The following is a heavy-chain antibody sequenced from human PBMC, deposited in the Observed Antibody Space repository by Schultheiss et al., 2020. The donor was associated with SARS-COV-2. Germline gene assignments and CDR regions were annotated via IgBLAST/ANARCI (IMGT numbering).Heavy chain of an antibody. CDR2: IYYSGST. J-gene: IGHJ5*02. CDR3: ARHGRGSNWFDP. D-gene: IGHD1-26*01. CDR1: GGSFSGYY. V-gene: IGHV4-59*08. Sequence: SETLSLTCAVYGGSFSGYYWSWIRQPPGKGLEWIGYIYYSGSTNYNPSLKSRVTMSVDTSKNQFSLKLSSVTAADTAVYYCARHGRGSNWFDPWGQGTLVTVSS.